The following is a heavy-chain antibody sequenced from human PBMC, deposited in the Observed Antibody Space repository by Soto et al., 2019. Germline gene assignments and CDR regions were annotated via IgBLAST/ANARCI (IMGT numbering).Heavy chain of an antibody. J-gene: IGHJ6*02. CDR2: MFYSGLT. Sequence: PSEILCLTGSVAGYSVTRSDYYWAWIRQPPGKGLEWIGSMFYSGLTYYNPSLKSRVTLSVDTSKNQFSVRLNSVTAADTAVYYCAPLSVSLSGPYGIHVWGQGTTVTVSS. CDR3: APLSVSLSGPYGIHV. D-gene: IGHD2-15*01. V-gene: IGHV4-39*01. CDR1: GYSVTRSDYY.